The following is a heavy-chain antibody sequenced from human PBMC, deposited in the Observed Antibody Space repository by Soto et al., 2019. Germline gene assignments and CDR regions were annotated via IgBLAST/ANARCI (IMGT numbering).Heavy chain of an antibody. J-gene: IGHJ4*02. D-gene: IGHD3-10*01. CDR2: IYYSGST. Sequence: TLSLTCTVSGGSISSYYWSWIRQPPGKGLEWIGYIYYSGSTNYNPSLKSRVAMSVDTSNNQFSLRLSSVTAADTAVYICARGPHYYGSTSLYKFRSGFDSWGQGTLVTVSS. CDR1: GGSISSYY. V-gene: IGHV4-59*08. CDR3: ARGPHYYGSTSLYKFRSGFDS.